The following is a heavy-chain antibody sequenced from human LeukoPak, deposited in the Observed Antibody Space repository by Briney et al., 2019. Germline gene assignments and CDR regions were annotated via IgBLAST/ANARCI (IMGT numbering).Heavy chain of an antibody. CDR1: GFSSSTYW. CDR2: IKPDGSEK. Sequence: PGGSLRLSCAASGFSSSTYWMGWVRQAPGKGLEWVANIKPDGSEKNYVDSVKGRFTISRDNAKNSLYLQMNSLRVEDSAVYYCAGRSAAGTGHFDYWGQGALVTVSS. J-gene: IGHJ4*02. CDR3: AGRSAAGTGHFDY. V-gene: IGHV3-7*05. D-gene: IGHD6-13*01.